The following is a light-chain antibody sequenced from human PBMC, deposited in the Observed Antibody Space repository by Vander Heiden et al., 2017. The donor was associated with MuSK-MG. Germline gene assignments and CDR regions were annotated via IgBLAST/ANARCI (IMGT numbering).Light chain of an antibody. J-gene: IGKJ1*01. Sequence: DIQMTQSPSSLSASVGDRVTITCRASQSISSYLNWYQQKPGKAPELLIYAASSLQSGVPSRFGGSGSGTDFTLTISRLQPEDFATYYCQQSDSTPRTFGQGTKVEIK. CDR1: QSISSY. V-gene: IGKV1-39*01. CDR3: QQSDSTPRT. CDR2: AAS.